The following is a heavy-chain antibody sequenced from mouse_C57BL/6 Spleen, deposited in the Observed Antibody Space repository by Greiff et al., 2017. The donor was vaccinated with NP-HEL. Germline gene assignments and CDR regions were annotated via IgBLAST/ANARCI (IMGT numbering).Heavy chain of an antibody. CDR2: IYPGDGDT. V-gene: IGHV1-80*01. D-gene: IGHD2-10*02. CDR3: ARGYGNYLDY. J-gene: IGHJ2*01. Sequence: QVHVKQSGAELVKPGASVKISCKASGYAFSSYWMNWVKQRPGKGLEWIGQIYPGDGDTNYNGKFKGKATLTADKSSSTAYMQLSSLTSEDSAVYFCARGYGNYLDYWGQGTTLTVSS. CDR1: GYAFSSYW.